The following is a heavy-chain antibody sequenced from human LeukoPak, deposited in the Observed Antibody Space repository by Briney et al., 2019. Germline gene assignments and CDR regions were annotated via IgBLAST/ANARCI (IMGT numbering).Heavy chain of an antibody. V-gene: IGHV5-10-1*01. CDR3: ARPLTGGYTPLDD. CDR2: IDPSDSST. CDR1: GYSFTSYC. J-gene: IGHJ4*02. Sequence: GESLRISCKGSGYSFTSYCITWVRQMPGKGLEWMGRIDPSDSSTNYSPSFQGHVTISTDKSISTAYLQWSSLKASDTAMYYCARPLTGGYTPLDDWGQGTLVTVSS. D-gene: IGHD3-22*01.